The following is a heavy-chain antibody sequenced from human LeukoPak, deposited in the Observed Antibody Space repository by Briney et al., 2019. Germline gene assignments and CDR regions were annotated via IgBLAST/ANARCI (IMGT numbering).Heavy chain of an antibody. Sequence: SQTLSLTCAISGDSVSNNNYAWNWLKQSPSRGIEWLGRIYYRSQWHNDYARSVMSRISVDPDTSKNHFSLHLSSVTPDDTAVYYCAGGYAFDVWGQGTMVTVSS. V-gene: IGHV6-1*01. J-gene: IGHJ3*01. CDR3: AGGYAFDV. CDR1: GDSVSNNNYA. CDR2: IYYRSQWHN.